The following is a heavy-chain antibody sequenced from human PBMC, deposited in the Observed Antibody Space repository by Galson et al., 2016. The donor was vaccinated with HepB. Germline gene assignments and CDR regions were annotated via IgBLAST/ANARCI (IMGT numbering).Heavy chain of an antibody. CDR3: ARDVQFRFDY. CDR2: ISANSGNT. V-gene: IGHV1-18*04. Sequence: SVKVSCKAPGYRFFTYGISWVRQAPGQGLEWLGWISANSGNTIYAQKFQDRVTMTRDTSASTVHMDLRSLRSDDTAVYYCARDVQFRFDYWGQGTLVTVSS. J-gene: IGHJ4*02. D-gene: IGHD4-11*01. CDR1: GYRFFTYG.